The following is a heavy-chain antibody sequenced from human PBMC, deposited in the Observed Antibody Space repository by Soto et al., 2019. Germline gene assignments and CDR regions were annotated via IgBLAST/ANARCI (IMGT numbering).Heavy chain of an antibody. D-gene: IGHD3-22*01. CDR3: ACGEETRSYYDSSGYLGAFDT. CDR1: GFTFSSYG. CDR2: IWYDGSNK. V-gene: IGHV3-33*01. Sequence: GGSLILSCAASGFTFSSYGMHWVRQAPGKGLEWVAVIWYDGSNKYYADSVKGRFTISRDNSKNTLYLQMNSLRAEDTAVYYCACGEETRSYYDSSGYLGAFDTWGQGTMVTVSS. J-gene: IGHJ3*02.